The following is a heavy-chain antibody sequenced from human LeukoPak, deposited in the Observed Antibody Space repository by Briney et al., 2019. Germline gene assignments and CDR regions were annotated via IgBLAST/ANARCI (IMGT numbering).Heavy chain of an antibody. CDR3: ARADYYYYYYYMDV. CDR2: INPNSGGT. V-gene: IGHV1-2*02. D-gene: IGHD3/OR15-3a*01. Sequence: ASVKVSCKASGYTFTGYYMHWVRQAPGQGLEWMGWINPNSGGTNYAQNFQGRVTMTRDTSIRTVYMELSRLRSDDTAVYYCARADYYYYYYYMDVWGKGTTVTISS. CDR1: GYTFTGYY. J-gene: IGHJ6*03.